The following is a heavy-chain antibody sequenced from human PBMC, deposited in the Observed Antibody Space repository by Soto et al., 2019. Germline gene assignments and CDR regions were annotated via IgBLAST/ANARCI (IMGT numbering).Heavy chain of an antibody. CDR2: INPNSGGT. D-gene: IGHD2-2*01. CDR1: GYTFTGYY. V-gene: IGHV1-2*04. J-gene: IGHJ6*02. CDR3: ARGGIVVVPAAMYYYYGMDV. Sequence: VQSGAEVKKPGASVKVSCKASGYTFTGYYMHWVRQAPGQGLEWMGWINPNSGGTNYAQKFQGWVTMTRDTSISTAYMELSRLRSDDTAVYYCARGGIVVVPAAMYYYYGMDVWGQGTTVTVSS.